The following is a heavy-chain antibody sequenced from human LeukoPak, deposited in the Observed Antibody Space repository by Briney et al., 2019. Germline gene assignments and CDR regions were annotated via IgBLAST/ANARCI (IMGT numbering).Heavy chain of an antibody. CDR2: IYSGGTT. V-gene: IGHV3-53*01. Sequence: GGSLRLSCAVSGFTVSGNYMSWVRQAPGKGLEWVSLIYSGGTTYYADSVKGRFTISRDNPKNTLYLQMNSLRAEDTAVYYCARRAGGYSHPYDYWGQGILVTVSS. D-gene: IGHD4-23*01. CDR3: ARRAGGYSHPYDY. CDR1: GFTVSGNY. J-gene: IGHJ4*02.